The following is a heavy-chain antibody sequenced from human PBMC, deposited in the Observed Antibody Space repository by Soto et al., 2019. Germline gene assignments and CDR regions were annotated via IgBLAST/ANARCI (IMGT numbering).Heavy chain of an antibody. J-gene: IGHJ4*02. Sequence: QVQLVQSGAEVKKPGASVKVSCKASGYTFTSYGIRWVRQAPGQGLEWIGWINAYNGNTNYAQKLQGRVTMTTDTSTSTASMELRSLRSDDTAVYYCARDVGYGLIDYWGQGTLVTVSS. V-gene: IGHV1-18*01. CDR1: GYTFTSYG. CDR3: ARDVGYGLIDY. D-gene: IGHD5-18*01. CDR2: INAYNGNT.